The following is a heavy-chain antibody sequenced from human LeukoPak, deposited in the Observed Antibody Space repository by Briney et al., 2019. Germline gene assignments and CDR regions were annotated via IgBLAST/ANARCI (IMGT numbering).Heavy chain of an antibody. J-gene: IGHJ6*02. CDR3: VNLGRWLAPDYYYGMDV. CDR2: ISSNGGST. V-gene: IGHV3-64D*06. Sequence: PGGSLRLSCSVSGFTFSTYEMHWVRQAPGKGLEYVSGISSNGGSTYYADSVKGRFTISRDNSKNTLYLQMSSLRGEDTAVYYCVNLGRWLAPDYYYGMDVWGQGTTVTVSS. CDR1: GFTFSTYE. D-gene: IGHD6-19*01.